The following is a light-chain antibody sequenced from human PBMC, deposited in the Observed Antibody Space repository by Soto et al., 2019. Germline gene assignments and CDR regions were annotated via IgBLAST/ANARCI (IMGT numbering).Light chain of an antibody. CDR1: QSVTSS. V-gene: IGKV3-15*01. CDR2: AAS. J-gene: IGKJ4*01. CDR3: QQYNNWPPLT. Sequence: EIVLTQSPGTLSLSPGERATLSCRASQSVTSSLACYQQKPGQAPRLLIYAASTRATCIPARCSGSGSGTEFTLTISSLQSEDFAVYYCQQYNNWPPLTFGGGTKVHIK.